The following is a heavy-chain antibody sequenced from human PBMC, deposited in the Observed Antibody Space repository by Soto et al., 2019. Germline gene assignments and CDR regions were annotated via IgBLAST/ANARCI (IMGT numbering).Heavy chain of an antibody. CDR1: GFTFSNAW. CDR3: TTDNIATVTTNDY. Sequence: GGSLRLSCAASGFTFSNAWMNWVRQAPGKGLEWVGRIKSKTDGGTTDYAAPVKGRFTISRDDSKNTLYLQMNSLKTEDRAVYYCTTDNIATVTTNDYWGQGTLVTVSS. J-gene: IGHJ4*02. CDR2: IKSKTDGGTT. D-gene: IGHD4-17*01. V-gene: IGHV3-15*07.